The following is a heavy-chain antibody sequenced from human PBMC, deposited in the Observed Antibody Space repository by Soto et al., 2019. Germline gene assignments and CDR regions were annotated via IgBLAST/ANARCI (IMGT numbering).Heavy chain of an antibody. CDR3: ARLGIAVAGIR. Sequence: QLQLQESGPGLVKPSETLSLTCTVSGGSISSSSYYWGWIRQPPGKGLEWIGSIYYSGSTYYNPSLKSRVTISVDTSKNQFSLKLSSVTAADTAVYYCARLGIAVAGIRWGQGTLVTVSS. J-gene: IGHJ4*02. CDR1: GGSISSSSYY. V-gene: IGHV4-39*01. CDR2: IYYSGST. D-gene: IGHD6-19*01.